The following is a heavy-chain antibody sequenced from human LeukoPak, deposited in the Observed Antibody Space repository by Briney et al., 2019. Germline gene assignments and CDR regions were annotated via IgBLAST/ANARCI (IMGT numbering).Heavy chain of an antibody. CDR1: GFSFEDYS. V-gene: IGHV3-30*18. CDR3: AKDTGGYHSLFDY. D-gene: IGHD2-2*01. Sequence: GGSLRLSCAASGFSFEDYSMHWVRQAPGKGLDWVAVISEDGSHKYIADSVRGRFTISRDNSKNTLYLQMNSLRADDTAVYYCAKDTGGYHSLFDYWGQGTLVTVST. J-gene: IGHJ4*02. CDR2: ISEDGSHK.